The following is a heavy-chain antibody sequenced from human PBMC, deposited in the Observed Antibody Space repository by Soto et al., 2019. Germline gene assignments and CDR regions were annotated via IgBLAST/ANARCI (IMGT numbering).Heavy chain of an antibody. Sequence: PMRVSYTASEFTCSSLWMSWIRKDTGKGLEWVANIKQDGSEKYYVDSVKGRFTISRDNAKNSLYLQMNSLRAEDTAVYYCARERQQRAAIYGMDVWGQGTTVTVSS. CDR2: IKQDGSEK. V-gene: IGHV3-7*03. CDR1: EFTCSSLW. J-gene: IGHJ6*02. D-gene: IGHD6-13*01. CDR3: ARERQQRAAIYGMDV.